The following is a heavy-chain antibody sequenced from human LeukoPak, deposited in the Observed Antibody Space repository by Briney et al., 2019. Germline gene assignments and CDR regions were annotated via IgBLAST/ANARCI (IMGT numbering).Heavy chain of an antibody. CDR1: GFTFSTYA. V-gene: IGHV3-23*01. Sequence: GGSLRLSCAASGFTFSTYAMSWVRQAPGKGLEWVSAISGIGGSTYYADAVKGRFTISRDNSKKTLYLQMNSLRAEDTAVYYCAKATTRVGLVLLWFGGFDYWGQGTLVTVSS. CDR3: AKATTRVGLVLLWFGGFDY. CDR2: ISGIGGST. D-gene: IGHD3-10*01. J-gene: IGHJ4*02.